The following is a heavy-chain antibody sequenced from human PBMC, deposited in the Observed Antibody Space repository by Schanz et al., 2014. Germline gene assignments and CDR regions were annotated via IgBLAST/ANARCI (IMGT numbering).Heavy chain of an antibody. CDR1: GFTFTNYA. V-gene: IGHV3-23*01. CDR2: ISDSGDTA. D-gene: IGHD3-10*01. J-gene: IGHJ4*02. Sequence: DVPLLESGGGLVQPGGSLRLSCAASGFTFTNYAMSWVRQAPGKGLEWVSLISDSGDTAYYADSVKGRFTISRDNFKGALYLQMSSLRAEDTAVYHCVSSGSYSSYAVWGQGTLVTVSS. CDR3: VSSGSYSSYAV.